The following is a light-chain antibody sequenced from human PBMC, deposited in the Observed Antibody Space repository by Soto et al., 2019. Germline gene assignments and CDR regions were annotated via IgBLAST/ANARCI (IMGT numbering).Light chain of an antibody. CDR3: QQYINLWT. J-gene: IGKJ1*01. CDR1: QIVRSTY. V-gene: IGKV3-15*01. CDR2: GAS. Sequence: EIVLTQSPGTLSLSPGEGATLSCRASQIVRSTYLAWFQQKPGQAPRLLIYGASTRATGIPARFSGSGSGTEFTLTISSLQSEDFAVYYCQQYINLWTFGQGTKVDIK.